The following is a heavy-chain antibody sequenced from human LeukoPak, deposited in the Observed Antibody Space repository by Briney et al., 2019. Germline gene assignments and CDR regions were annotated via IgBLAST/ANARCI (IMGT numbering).Heavy chain of an antibody. Sequence: GASVKVSCKASGYTLTSYYLHWVRQAPGQGLEWMAIINPSGGSTSHAQKFQGRVTMTTDTSTSTAYMELRSLRSDDTAVYYCARDWRDYCSSTSCYNDNWFDPWGQGTLVTVSS. CDR1: GYTLTSYY. J-gene: IGHJ5*02. CDR3: ARDWRDYCSSTSCYNDNWFDP. D-gene: IGHD2-2*02. V-gene: IGHV1-46*01. CDR2: INPSGGST.